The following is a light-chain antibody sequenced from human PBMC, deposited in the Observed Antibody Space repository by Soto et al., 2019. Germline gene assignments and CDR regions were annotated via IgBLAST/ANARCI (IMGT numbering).Light chain of an antibody. V-gene: IGKV3-20*01. Sequence: EIVLTQSPGTLSLSPGERATLSCRASQSVSSSYLAWYQQKPGQAPRLLIYGASSSATGIPDRFSGSGSGTDFTLTXSRLEPEDFAVYYCQQYGSSPLTFGPGTKLDIK. J-gene: IGKJ3*01. CDR3: QQYGSSPLT. CDR1: QSVSSSY. CDR2: GAS.